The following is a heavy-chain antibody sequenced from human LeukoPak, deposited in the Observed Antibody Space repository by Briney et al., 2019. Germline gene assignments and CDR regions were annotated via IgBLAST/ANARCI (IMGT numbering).Heavy chain of an antibody. CDR1: GSTFTGYY. J-gene: IGHJ5*02. D-gene: IGHD2-15*01. CDR3: ARGVVVGVASTRDWLDP. V-gene: IGHV1-2*05. Sequence: ASVKVSFTASGSTFTGYYMHWVRQAPGQGLEWMGGFNPNSGGTNYAQKDPGRVTMTRDTSISTAYMELSRLRSDDTVVYYCARGVVVGVASTRDWLDPWGQGTLVTVSS. CDR2: FNPNSGGT.